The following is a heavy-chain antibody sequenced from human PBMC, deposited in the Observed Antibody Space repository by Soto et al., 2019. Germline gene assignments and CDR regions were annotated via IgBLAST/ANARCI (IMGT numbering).Heavy chain of an antibody. D-gene: IGHD6-19*01. Sequence: SETLSFTCTVSGGSISSYYWSWIRRPAGKGLEWIGRIYTSGSTNYNPSLKSRVTMSVDTSKNQFSLKLSSVTAADTAVYYCARDREAGRPEFDYWGQGTLVTVSS. CDR3: ARDREAGRPEFDY. V-gene: IGHV4-4*07. J-gene: IGHJ4*02. CDR1: GGSISSYY. CDR2: IYTSGST.